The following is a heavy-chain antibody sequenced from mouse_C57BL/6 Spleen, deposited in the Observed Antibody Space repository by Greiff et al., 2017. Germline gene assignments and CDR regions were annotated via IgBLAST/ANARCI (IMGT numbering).Heavy chain of an antibody. J-gene: IGHJ1*03. CDR2: IDPEDGET. CDR1: GFNIKDYY. D-gene: IGHD1-1*01. V-gene: IGHV14-2*01. CDR3: AHYYGSSLDWYFDV. Sequence: VQLQQSGAELVKPGASVKLSCTASGFNIKDYYMHRVKQRTEQGLEWIGRIDPEDGETKYAPKFQGKATITADTSSNTAYLQLSSLTSEDTAVYYCAHYYGSSLDWYFDVWGTGTTVTVSS.